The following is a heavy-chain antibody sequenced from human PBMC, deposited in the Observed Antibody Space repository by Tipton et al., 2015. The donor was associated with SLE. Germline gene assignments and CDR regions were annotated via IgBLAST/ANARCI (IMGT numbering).Heavy chain of an antibody. J-gene: IGHJ4*02. CDR3: ARASYCSGGSCYPHYFDY. CDR1: GYTFTSYG. CDR2: ISAYNGNT. D-gene: IGHD2-15*01. V-gene: IGHV1-18*01. Sequence: QSGAEVKKPGSSVKVSCKASGYTFTSYGISWVRQAPGQGLEWMGWISAYNGNTNYAQKLQGRVTMTTDTSTSTVYMELRSLRSDDTAVYYCARASYCSGGSCYPHYFDYWGQGTLVTVSS.